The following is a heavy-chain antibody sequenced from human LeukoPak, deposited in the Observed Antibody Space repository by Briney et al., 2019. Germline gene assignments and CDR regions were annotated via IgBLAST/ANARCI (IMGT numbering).Heavy chain of an antibody. J-gene: IGHJ4*02. D-gene: IGHD3-22*01. CDR1: GFTFDSYA. Sequence: GGSLRLSCAASGFTFDSYAMSWVRQAPGKGLEWVSAISISGGSTDYADSVKGRFTISRDNSKNTLYLQMNSLRAEDTALYYCAKKDGHYYDTSGYRGSSFDYLGQGTLVTVSS. V-gene: IGHV3-23*01. CDR2: ISISGGST. CDR3: AKKDGHYYDTSGYRGSSFDY.